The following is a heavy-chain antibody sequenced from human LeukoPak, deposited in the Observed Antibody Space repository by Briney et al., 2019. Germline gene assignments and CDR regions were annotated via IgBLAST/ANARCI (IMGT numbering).Heavy chain of an antibody. D-gene: IGHD2-15*01. Sequence: TPSETLSLTCTVSGGSISGNYWSWIRQPPGKGLEWIGYVYYSGSTNYNPSLKSRVTISVDTSKNQFPLKLSSVTAADTAVYCCARDWGYCSGGSCYPDAFDIWGQGTMVTVSS. CDR1: GGSISGNY. CDR3: ARDWGYCSGGSCYPDAFDI. J-gene: IGHJ3*02. V-gene: IGHV4-59*01. CDR2: VYYSGST.